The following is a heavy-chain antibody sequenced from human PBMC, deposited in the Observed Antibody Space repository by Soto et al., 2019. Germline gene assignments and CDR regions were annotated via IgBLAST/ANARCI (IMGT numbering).Heavy chain of an antibody. V-gene: IGHV1-2*02. CDR3: ARDRRSSSPPYYYYGMDV. Sequence: ASVKVSCKASGYTFTGYYMHWVRQAPGQGLEWMGWINPNSGGTNYAQKFQGRVTMTRDTSISTAYMELSRLRSDDTAVYYCARDRRSSSPPYYYYGMDVWGQGTTVTV. CDR2: INPNSGGT. D-gene: IGHD6-6*01. CDR1: GYTFTGYY. J-gene: IGHJ6*02.